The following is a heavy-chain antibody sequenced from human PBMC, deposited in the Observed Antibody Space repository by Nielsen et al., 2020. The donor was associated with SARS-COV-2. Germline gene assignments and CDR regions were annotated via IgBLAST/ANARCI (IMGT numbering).Heavy chain of an antibody. CDR3: AKRSGYTSGWYGDY. D-gene: IGHD6-19*01. CDR2: ISYDGSNK. J-gene: IGHJ4*02. CDR1: GFTFSSYG. V-gene: IGHV3-30*18. Sequence: GGSLRLSCAASGFTFSSYGMHWVRQAPGKGLEWVAAISYDGSNKYYADSVKGRFTISRDNAENSLSLQMNSLRAEDTAVYYCAKRSGYTSGWYGDYWGQGTLVTVSS.